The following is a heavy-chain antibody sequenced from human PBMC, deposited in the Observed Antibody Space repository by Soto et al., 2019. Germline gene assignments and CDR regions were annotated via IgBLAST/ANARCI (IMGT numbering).Heavy chain of an antibody. CDR3: ARDLATTGYYYDSSGYSAGQQGGIYYYYYYGMDV. D-gene: IGHD3-22*01. CDR2: INPNSGGT. V-gene: IGHV1-2*02. CDR1: GYTFTGYY. J-gene: IGHJ6*02. Sequence: GASVKVSCKASGYTFTGYYMHWVRQAPGQGLEWMGWINPNSGGTNYAQKFQGRVTMTRDTSISTAYMELSRLRSDDTAVYYCARDLATTGYYYDSSGYSAGQQGGIYYYYYYGMDVWGQGTTVTVSS.